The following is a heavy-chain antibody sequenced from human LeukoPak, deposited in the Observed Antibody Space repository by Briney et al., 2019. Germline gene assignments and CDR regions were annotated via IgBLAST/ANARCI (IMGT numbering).Heavy chain of an antibody. Sequence: PSETLSLTCGVSGGSLSGFYWSWVRQPPGKGLEWIGDINHSGTTNYNPSLESRVTVEMSNNQFSLKLNFVTAADTAIYYCARDGPVGSGYSYWGQGILVTVSS. CDR3: ARDGPVGSGYSY. CDR1: GGSLSGFY. V-gene: IGHV4-34*01. CDR2: INHSGTT. D-gene: IGHD2-15*01. J-gene: IGHJ4*02.